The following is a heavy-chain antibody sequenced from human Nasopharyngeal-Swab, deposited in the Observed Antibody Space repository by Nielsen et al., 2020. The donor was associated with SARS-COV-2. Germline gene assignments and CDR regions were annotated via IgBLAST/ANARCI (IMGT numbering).Heavy chain of an antibody. V-gene: IGHV3-64D*08. Sequence: WIRQPPGKGLEYVSAISSNGGSTYYADSVKGRFTISRDNSKNTLYLQMSSLRAEDTAVYYCARDLEGIFDHWGQGALVTVSS. J-gene: IGHJ4*02. D-gene: IGHD6-13*01. CDR3: ARDLEGIFDH. CDR2: ISSNGGST.